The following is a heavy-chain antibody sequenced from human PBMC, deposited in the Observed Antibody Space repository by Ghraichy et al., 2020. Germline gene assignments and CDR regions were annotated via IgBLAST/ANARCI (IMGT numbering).Heavy chain of an antibody. CDR2: IYYDRTT. CDR3: ARQVCVPGDLNAFYYGVDV. CDR1: GASISRGYS. J-gene: IGHJ6*02. Sequence: SETLSLTCAVSGASISRGYSWSWIRQLPGKGLEWIVYIYYDRTTKYNPALDSRISMLVDTSKNQLSLNLRSVTVADTAPYYCARQVCVPGDLNAFYYGVDVWGQGTTVTVSS. V-gene: IGHV4-30-4*07. D-gene: IGHD3-10*02.